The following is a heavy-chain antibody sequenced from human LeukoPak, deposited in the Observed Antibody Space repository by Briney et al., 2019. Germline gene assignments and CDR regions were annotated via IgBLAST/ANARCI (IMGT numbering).Heavy chain of an antibody. CDR2: ISYDGSNK. Sequence: PGGSLRLSCAASGFTFSSYGMHWVRQAPGKGLEWVAVISYDGSNKYYADSVKGRFTISRDNSKNTLYLQMSSLRAEDTAMYYCATAAYDTGSYIVNHDYWGQGTLVTVSS. D-gene: IGHD3-22*01. CDR3: ATAAYDTGSYIVNHDY. J-gene: IGHJ4*02. V-gene: IGHV3-30*03. CDR1: GFTFSSYG.